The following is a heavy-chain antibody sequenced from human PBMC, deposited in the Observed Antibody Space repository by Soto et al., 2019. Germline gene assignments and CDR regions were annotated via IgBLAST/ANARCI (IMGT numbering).Heavy chain of an antibody. Sequence: EVQLLESGGGLVQPGGSLRLSCAGSGFTFRSFAMTWVRQAPGKGLEWVSVISGSGATAYYADSVRGRFAVSRANSKNTVHLQMNSLRVEDTAVYYCARESRYSDGPDYYYYAMDVWGQGTTVTVSS. CDR3: ARESRYSDGPDYYYYAMDV. CDR2: ISGSGATA. J-gene: IGHJ6*02. V-gene: IGHV3-23*01. D-gene: IGHD4-4*01. CDR1: GFTFRSFA.